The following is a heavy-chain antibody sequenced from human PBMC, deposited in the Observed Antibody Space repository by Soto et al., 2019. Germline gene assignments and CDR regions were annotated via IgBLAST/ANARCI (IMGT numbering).Heavy chain of an antibody. CDR3: ARGGRQWLVTSDFNY. CDR2: VSHDGRNT. D-gene: IGHD6-19*01. CDR1: GFTFSDYA. Sequence: VQLVESGGGVVQPGRSLRLSCAASGFTFSDYAMHWVRQAPGKGLEWVAVVSHDGRNTHYADSVKGRFTISRDSSKNTVSLEMTSLRAEDMGVYYCARGGRQWLVTSDFNYWGQGALVTVS. J-gene: IGHJ4*02. V-gene: IGHV3-30*03.